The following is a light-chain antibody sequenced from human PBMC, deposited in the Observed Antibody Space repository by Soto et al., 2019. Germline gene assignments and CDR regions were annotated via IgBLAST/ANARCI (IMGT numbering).Light chain of an antibody. CDR3: MQALQTQGWT. CDR2: LAS. CDR1: QSLLHSNGYNY. J-gene: IGKJ1*01. Sequence: DIAMTQSPLSLPVNPGESASISCRSSQSLLHSNGYNYLDWYLQKPGQSPQLLIYLASNRAPGVPNRFCGSGSGTDITLKISRVEAEYVGVYYCMQALQTQGWTCGQGTKVEIK. V-gene: IGKV2-28*01.